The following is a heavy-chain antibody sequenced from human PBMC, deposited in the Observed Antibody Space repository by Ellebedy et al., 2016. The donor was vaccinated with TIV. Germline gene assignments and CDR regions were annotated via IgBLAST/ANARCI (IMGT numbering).Heavy chain of an antibody. Sequence: PGGSLRLSCGASGFIFKNFLMYWVRQAPGKGPEWVSRISADGSTTNYADSVKGRFTISRDNAKNSLFLQMNSLRAEDTAVYFCARDYYGSGSYQDYWGQGTLVTVSS. CDR2: ISADGSTT. D-gene: IGHD3-10*01. V-gene: IGHV3-48*04. CDR1: GFIFKNFL. CDR3: ARDYYGSGSYQDY. J-gene: IGHJ4*02.